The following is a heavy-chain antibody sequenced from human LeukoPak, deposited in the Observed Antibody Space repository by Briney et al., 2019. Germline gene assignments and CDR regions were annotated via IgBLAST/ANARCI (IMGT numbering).Heavy chain of an antibody. V-gene: IGHV3-30-3*01. CDR3: ARSGVQWQWLLTYDAFDT. CDR1: GFTFSSYA. Sequence: QPGRSLRLSCAASGFTFSSYAMHWVRQAPGKGLEWVALISYDKSNKYYADSVKGRFTISRDNSKNTLFVQMNSLRTEDTAVYYCARSGVQWQWLLTYDAFDTWGQGTMVTVSS. D-gene: IGHD6-19*01. CDR2: ISYDKSNK. J-gene: IGHJ3*02.